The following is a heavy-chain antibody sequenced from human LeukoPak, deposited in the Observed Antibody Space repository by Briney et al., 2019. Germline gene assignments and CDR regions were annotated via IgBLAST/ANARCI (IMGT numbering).Heavy chain of an antibody. Sequence: GGSLRLSCAASGFTFSSYEMNWVRQAPGKGLEWVSYISSSGSTIYYADSVLGRFIISRDNAKNSLYLQMNSLRVEGTAVYYCARVRAVADDYWGQGTLVTVSS. CDR3: ARVRAVADDY. CDR1: GFTFSSYE. CDR2: ISSSGSTI. D-gene: IGHD6-19*01. V-gene: IGHV3-48*03. J-gene: IGHJ4*02.